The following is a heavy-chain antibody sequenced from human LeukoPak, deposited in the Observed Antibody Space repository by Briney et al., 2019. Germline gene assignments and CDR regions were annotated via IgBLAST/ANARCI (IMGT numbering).Heavy chain of an antibody. V-gene: IGHV3-7*05. J-gene: IGHJ4*02. Sequence: GGSLRLSCAASGFTFSSYWMSWVRQAPGKGLEWVAIIKQDGTEKYYVDSVKGRFTISRDNAKNSLYLQRNSLRAEDTAVYYCARHTSGQPFDYWGQGTLVTVSS. D-gene: IGHD6-19*01. CDR2: IKQDGTEK. CDR3: ARHTSGQPFDY. CDR1: GFTFSSYW.